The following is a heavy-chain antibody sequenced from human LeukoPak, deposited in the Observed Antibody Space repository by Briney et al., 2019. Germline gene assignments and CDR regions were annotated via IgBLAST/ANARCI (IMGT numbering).Heavy chain of an antibody. V-gene: IGHV3-21*06. CDR1: GFVFSGYS. J-gene: IGHJ6*02. CDR2: ISESISQT. CDR3: ARDRAVKARIGGMDV. D-gene: IGHD3-16*01. Sequence: GGSLRLSCAASGFVFSGYSINCVRQAPGKGLEWVSYISESISQTYYVDSVKSRFTISRDNAKNSLYLQMSSLRAEDTGIYYCARDRAVKARIGGMDVWGQGTTVIVSS.